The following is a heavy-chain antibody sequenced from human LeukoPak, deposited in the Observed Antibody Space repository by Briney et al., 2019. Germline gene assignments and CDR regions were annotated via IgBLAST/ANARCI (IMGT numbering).Heavy chain of an antibody. CDR2: INWNGGST. D-gene: IGHD6-13*01. J-gene: IGHJ6*02. CDR3: AKDSSSSNYYYGLDV. V-gene: IGHV3-20*04. CDR1: GFTFDDYG. Sequence: GGSLRLSCAASGFTFDDYGMSWVRQAPGKGLEWVSGINWNGGSTGYADSVKGRFTISRDNSKNTLYLQMNSLRGDDTGMYFCAKDSSSSNYYYGLDVWGQGTTVTVSS.